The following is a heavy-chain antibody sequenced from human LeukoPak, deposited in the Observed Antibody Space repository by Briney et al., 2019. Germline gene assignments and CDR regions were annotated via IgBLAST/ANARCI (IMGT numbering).Heavy chain of an antibody. D-gene: IGHD3-3*01. CDR1: GGSISSSIYY. Sequence: PSETLALTCTVSGGSISSSIYYWGWIRQPPGKGLEWIGTIYYSGSTFYSPSLKSRVTISIDTSKNQFSLKLSSVTAADTALYYRARHPSFDWFGPWGQGTLVTVSS. V-gene: IGHV4-39*01. J-gene: IGHJ5*02. CDR2: IYYSGST. CDR3: ARHPSFDWFGP.